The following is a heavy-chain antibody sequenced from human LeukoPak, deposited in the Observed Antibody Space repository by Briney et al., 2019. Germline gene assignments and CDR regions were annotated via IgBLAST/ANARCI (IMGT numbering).Heavy chain of an antibody. V-gene: IGHV3-11*04. Sequence: GGSLRLSCAASGFIFSDYVMNWLRQAPGKGLEWLSYISSSGSAKYYADSVKGRITISRDNSKNSLFLQMNSLRAEDTAVYYCARLDDDFWSVDYWGQGILVTVSS. CDR2: ISSSGSAK. CDR1: GFIFSDYV. J-gene: IGHJ4*02. D-gene: IGHD3-3*01. CDR3: ARLDDDFWSVDY.